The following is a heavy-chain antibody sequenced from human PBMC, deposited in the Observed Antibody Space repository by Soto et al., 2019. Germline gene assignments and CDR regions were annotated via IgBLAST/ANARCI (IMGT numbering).Heavy chain of an antibody. D-gene: IGHD3-3*01. V-gene: IGHV4-39*01. CDR3: ARQYDDFWSGYYIDNWFDP. Sequence: SETLSLTCTVSGGSISSSSYYWGWILQPPGKGLEWIGSIYYSGSTYYNPSLKSRVTISVDTSKNQFSLKLSSVTAADTAVYYCARQYDDFWSGYYIDNWFDPWGQGTLVTVSS. CDR2: IYYSGST. CDR1: GGSISSSSYY. J-gene: IGHJ5*02.